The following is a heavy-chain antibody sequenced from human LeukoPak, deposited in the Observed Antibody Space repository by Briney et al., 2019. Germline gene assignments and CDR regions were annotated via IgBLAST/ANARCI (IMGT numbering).Heavy chain of an antibody. CDR1: GGTFSSYA. J-gene: IGHJ6*02. CDR3: ARGEDCSGGSCYYYYGMDV. V-gene: IGHV1-8*02. D-gene: IGHD2-15*01. CDR2: MNPNSGNT. Sequence: ASVKVSCKASGGTFSSYAISWVRQATGQGLEWMGWMNPNSGNTGYAQKFQGRVTMTRNTSISTAYMELSSLRSEDTAVYYCARGEDCSGGSCYYYYGMDVWGQGTTVTVSS.